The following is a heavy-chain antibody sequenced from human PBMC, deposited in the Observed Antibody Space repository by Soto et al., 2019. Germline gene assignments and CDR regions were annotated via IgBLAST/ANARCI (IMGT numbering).Heavy chain of an antibody. J-gene: IGHJ2*01. CDR1: GGSISSGGYY. Sequence: QVQLQESGPGLVKPSQTLSLTCTVSGGSISSGGYYWSWIRQHPGKGLEWIGYIYYSGSTYYNPSLKSRVTISVDTSKNQFSLKRSSVTAADTAVYYCASGIGYSSSWYIRWYFDLWGRGTLVTVSS. CDR2: IYYSGST. CDR3: ASGIGYSSSWYIRWYFDL. V-gene: IGHV4-31*03. D-gene: IGHD6-13*01.